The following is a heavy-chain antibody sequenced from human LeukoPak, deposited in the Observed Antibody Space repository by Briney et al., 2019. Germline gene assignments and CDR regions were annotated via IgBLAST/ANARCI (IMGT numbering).Heavy chain of an antibody. Sequence: SVKVSCKASGGTFSSYAISWVRQAPEQGLEWMGGIIPIFGTANYAQKFQGRVTTTTDESTSTAYMELSSLRSEDTAVYYCARVEVRGVMGYWGQGTLVTVSS. CDR1: GGTFSSYA. D-gene: IGHD3-10*01. V-gene: IGHV1-69*05. CDR3: ARVEVRGVMGY. CDR2: IIPIFGTA. J-gene: IGHJ4*02.